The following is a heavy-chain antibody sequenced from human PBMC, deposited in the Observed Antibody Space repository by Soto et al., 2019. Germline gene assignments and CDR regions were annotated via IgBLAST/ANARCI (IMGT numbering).Heavy chain of an antibody. CDR3: ARYRVPAAMKDAFDI. CDR2: IYPGDSDT. V-gene: IGHV5-51*01. CDR1: GYSFTSYW. J-gene: IGHJ3*02. D-gene: IGHD2-2*01. Sequence: PGESLKISCKGSGYSFTSYWIGWVRQMPGKGLEWMGIIYPGDSDTRYSPSFQGQVTISADKSISTAYLQWSSLKASDTAMYYCARYRVPAAMKDAFDIWGQGTLVTTSS.